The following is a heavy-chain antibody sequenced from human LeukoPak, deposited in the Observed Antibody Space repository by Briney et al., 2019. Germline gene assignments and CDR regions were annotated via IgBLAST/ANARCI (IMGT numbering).Heavy chain of an antibody. D-gene: IGHD3-22*01. CDR1: GFTFSNHW. CDR2: IKHDGSDK. Sequence: GRSLRLSCAASGFTFSNHWMSWVRQVPGKGLEWVANIKHDGSDKYYVDSVKGRFTISRDNAKNSLYLQMNSLRAEDTAVYYCASDSSVLIKGAYWGQGTLVTVSS. V-gene: IGHV3-7*04. CDR3: ASDSSVLIKGAY. J-gene: IGHJ4*02.